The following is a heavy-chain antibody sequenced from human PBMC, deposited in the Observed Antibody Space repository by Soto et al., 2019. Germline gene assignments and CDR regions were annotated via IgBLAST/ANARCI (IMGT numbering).Heavy chain of an antibody. Sequence: SETLSLTCSVSGGTISGYYWTWIRQPAGKGLEWIGRIYSSGNTKYNPSLQSRVTMSLDTSNNQFSPGLTSVTAADTAVYYCARGQRFSDWFDPWGQGTLVTVSS. V-gene: IGHV4-4*07. CDR1: GGTISGYY. CDR3: ARGQRFSDWFDP. J-gene: IGHJ5*02. D-gene: IGHD3-3*01. CDR2: IYSSGNT.